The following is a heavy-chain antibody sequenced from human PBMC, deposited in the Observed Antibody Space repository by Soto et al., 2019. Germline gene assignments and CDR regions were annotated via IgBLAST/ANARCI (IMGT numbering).Heavy chain of an antibody. D-gene: IGHD4-4*01. CDR3: ARVSMSTVSWGFDP. V-gene: IGHV1-18*04. J-gene: IGHJ5*02. CDR1: GYTFTSYG. CDR2: ISAYNGNT. Sequence: GASVKVSCKASGYTFTSYGISWVRQAPGQGLEWMGWISAYNGNTNYAQKLQGRVIISVDTSKNQLSLKLSSVTAADTAVYYCARVSMSTVSWGFDPWGQGTLVTVSS.